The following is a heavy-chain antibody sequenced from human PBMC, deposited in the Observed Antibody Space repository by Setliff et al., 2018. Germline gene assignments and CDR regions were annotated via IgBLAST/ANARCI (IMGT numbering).Heavy chain of an antibody. CDR1: GGTFSSYA. J-gene: IGHJ4*02. CDR3: ARELPRTIFGVVIDY. D-gene: IGHD3-3*01. Sequence: SVKVSCKASGGTFSSYAISWVRQAPGQGLEWMGRIIPIFGTANYAQKFQGRVTITADKSTSTAYMELSSLRSEDTAGYYCARELPRTIFGVVIDYWGQGTLVTVSS. CDR2: IIPIFGTA. V-gene: IGHV1-69*06.